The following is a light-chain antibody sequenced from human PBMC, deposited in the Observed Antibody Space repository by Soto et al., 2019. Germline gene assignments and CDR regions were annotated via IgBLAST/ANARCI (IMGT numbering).Light chain of an antibody. CDR3: AAWDDTLTGV. Sequence: QSVLTQPPSASGTPGQRVTISCSGSSSNIGSNTVNWYQQLPGTAPKLLLYSNNQRPSGVPDRFSGSKSGTSASLAISGLQSEDEADYYCAAWDDTLTGVFGGGTKVTVL. J-gene: IGLJ3*02. CDR2: SNN. CDR1: SSNIGSNT. V-gene: IGLV1-44*01.